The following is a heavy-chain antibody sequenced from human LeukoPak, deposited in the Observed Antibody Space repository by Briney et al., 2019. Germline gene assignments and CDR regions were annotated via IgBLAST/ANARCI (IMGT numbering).Heavy chain of an antibody. J-gene: IGHJ4*02. CDR3: ARVRIKGPYCSGGSCSATY. CDR2: ISAYNGNT. D-gene: IGHD2-15*01. CDR1: GYTFTSYG. V-gene: IGHV1-18*01. Sequence: ASVKVSCKASGYTFTSYGISWVRQAPGQGLEWMGWISAYNGNTNYAQKLQGRVTMTTDTSTSTAYMELRSLRSDDTVVYYCARVRIKGPYCSGGSCSATYWGQGTLVTVSS.